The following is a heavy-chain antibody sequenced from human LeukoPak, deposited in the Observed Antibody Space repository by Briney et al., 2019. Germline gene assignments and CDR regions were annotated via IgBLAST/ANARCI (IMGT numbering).Heavy chain of an antibody. CDR3: AWIVGATYGDY. CDR2: ISSSSSYI. Sequence: GGSLRLPCAASGFTFSSYSMNWVRQAPGKGLEWVSSISSSSSYIYYADSVKGRFTISRDNAKNSLYLQMNSLRAEDTAVYYCAWIVGATYGDYWGQGTLVTVSS. J-gene: IGHJ4*02. V-gene: IGHV3-21*01. D-gene: IGHD1-26*01. CDR1: GFTFSSYS.